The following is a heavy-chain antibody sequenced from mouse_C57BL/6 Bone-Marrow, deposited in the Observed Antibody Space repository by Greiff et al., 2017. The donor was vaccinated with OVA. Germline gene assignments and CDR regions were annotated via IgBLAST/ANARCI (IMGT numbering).Heavy chain of an antibody. CDR1: GFNIKDDY. D-gene: IGHD1-1*01. J-gene: IGHJ2*01. V-gene: IGHV14-4*01. Sequence: EVQGVESGAELVRPGASVKLSCTASGFNIKDDYMHWVKQRPEQGLEWIGWIDPENGDTEYASKFQGKATITAETSSNTAYLQLSSLTSEDTAVYYCTTRAYYYGSSYDYFDYWGQGTTLTVSS. CDR3: TTRAYYYGSSYDYFDY. CDR2: IDPENGDT.